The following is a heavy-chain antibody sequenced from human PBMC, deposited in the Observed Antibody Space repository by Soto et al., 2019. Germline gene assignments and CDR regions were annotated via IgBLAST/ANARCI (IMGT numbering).Heavy chain of an antibody. V-gene: IGHV3-23*01. Sequence: GGSLRLSCAASGFTFSSYAMSWVRQAPGKGLEWVSAISGSGGSTYYADSVKGRFTISRDNSKNTLYLQMNSLRAEDTAVYYCAKMEDRGVRSPRGRNAFDIWGQGTMVTVSS. D-gene: IGHD3-10*01. J-gene: IGHJ3*02. CDR1: GFTFSSYA. CDR2: ISGSGGST. CDR3: AKMEDRGVRSPRGRNAFDI.